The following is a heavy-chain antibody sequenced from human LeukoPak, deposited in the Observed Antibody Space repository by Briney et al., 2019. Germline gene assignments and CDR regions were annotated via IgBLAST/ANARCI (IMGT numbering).Heavy chain of an antibody. J-gene: IGHJ4*02. D-gene: IGHD1-1*01. CDR2: ISGDSTAT. V-gene: IGHV3-23*01. CDR1: GFTFSSHA. Sequence: GGSLRLSCVGSGFTFSSHAMNWVRQAPGKGLEWISTISGDSTATHYADSVRGRFTISRDDSKNTLLLQMDSLGAEDTAIYYCTSWVTTRFDYWGQGTLVTVSS. CDR3: TSWVTTRFDY.